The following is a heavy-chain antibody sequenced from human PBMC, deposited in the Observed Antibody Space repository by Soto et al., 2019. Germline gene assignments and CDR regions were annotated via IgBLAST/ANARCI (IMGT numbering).Heavy chain of an antibody. CDR2: ISSSSSYI. V-gene: IGHV3-21*01. Sequence: GGSLRLSCAASGFTFSSYSMNWVRQAPGKGLEWVSSISSSSSYIYYADSVKGRFTISRDNAKNSLYLQMNSLRAEDTAVYYCAKPGKYSSGYYYYYFDYWGQGTLVTVSS. CDR3: AKPGKYSSGYYYYYFDY. J-gene: IGHJ4*02. D-gene: IGHD3-22*01. CDR1: GFTFSSYS.